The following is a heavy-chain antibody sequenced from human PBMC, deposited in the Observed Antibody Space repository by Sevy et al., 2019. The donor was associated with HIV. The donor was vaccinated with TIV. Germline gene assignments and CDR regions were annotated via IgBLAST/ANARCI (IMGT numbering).Heavy chain of an antibody. CDR2: IYYSGST. CDR1: GGSISSYY. Sequence: SETLSLTCTVSGGSISSYYWSWIRQPPGKGLEWIGYIYYSGSTNYNPSLKSRVTISVDTSKNQFSLKLSSVTAADTAVYYCARGNQQIRNRGYYYYYYMDVWGTGTTVTVSS. J-gene: IGHJ6*03. CDR3: ARGNQQIRNRGYYYYYYMDV. V-gene: IGHV4-59*01. D-gene: IGHD6-13*01.